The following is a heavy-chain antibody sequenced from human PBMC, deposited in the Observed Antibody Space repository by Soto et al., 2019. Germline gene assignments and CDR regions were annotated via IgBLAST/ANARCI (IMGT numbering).Heavy chain of an antibody. CDR3: ARRGYYSGRYTVL. Sequence: PGESLQISCQGSGYSFTNYWINWVRQMPGKGLEWMGRIDPSDSETSYSPSLQGRVTISVDKSINTAYLQLSSLKASDTATYYCARRGYYSGRYTVLWGQGALVTVSS. V-gene: IGHV5-10-1*01. CDR2: IDPSDSET. CDR1: GYSFTNYW. J-gene: IGHJ4*02. D-gene: IGHD1-26*01.